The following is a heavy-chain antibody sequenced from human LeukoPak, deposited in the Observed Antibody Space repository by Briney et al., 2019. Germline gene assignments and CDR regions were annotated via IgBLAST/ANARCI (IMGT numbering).Heavy chain of an antibody. V-gene: IGHV3-21*01. CDR3: ARDVKYCNGGSCYSSFDY. CDR2: ISSSSSFI. D-gene: IGHD2-15*01. CDR1: GFTFSSYR. J-gene: IGHJ4*02. Sequence: GGSLRLSCAASGFTFSSYRMNWVRQAPGKGLEWVSSISSSSSFIYYADSVKGRFAISRNNANNSLFLQMDSLRAEDTAVYYCARDVKYCNGGSCYSSFDYWGQGTLVTVSS.